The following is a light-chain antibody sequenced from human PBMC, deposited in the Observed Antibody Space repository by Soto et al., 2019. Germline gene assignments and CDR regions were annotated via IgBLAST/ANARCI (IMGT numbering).Light chain of an antibody. CDR1: QSVSSSY. CDR2: GAS. J-gene: IGKJ2*01. V-gene: IGKV3-20*01. CDR3: QHYQTWPPLYA. Sequence: EIVLTQSPGTLSLSPGERATLSCRASQSVSSSYLAWYQQKHGQAPRLLIYGASSRATGIPDRFSGSGSGTDFTLTISRLQSDDFAVYYCQHYQTWPPLYAFGQGTKLEIK.